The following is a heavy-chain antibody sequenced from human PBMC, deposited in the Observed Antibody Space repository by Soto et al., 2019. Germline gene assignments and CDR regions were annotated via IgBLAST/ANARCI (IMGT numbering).Heavy chain of an antibody. J-gene: IGHJ1*01. CDR3: ASRHSSSWHEYFQH. V-gene: IGHV4-39*01. D-gene: IGHD6-13*01. Sequence: QLQLQESGPGLVKPSETLSLTCTVSGGSISSSSYYWGWIRQPPGKGLEWIGSIYYSGSTYYNPSLKSRVTISVDPSKNQVSLKLSSVTAADTAVYYCASRHSSSWHEYFQHWGQGTLVTVSS. CDR1: GGSISSSSYY. CDR2: IYYSGST.